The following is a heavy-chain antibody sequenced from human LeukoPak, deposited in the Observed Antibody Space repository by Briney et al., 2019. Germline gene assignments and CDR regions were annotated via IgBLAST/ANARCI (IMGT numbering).Heavy chain of an antibody. V-gene: IGHV1-24*01. D-gene: IGHD3-22*01. CDR2: FDPEDGET. J-gene: IGHJ4*02. Sequence: GASVKASCKVSGKTLIELSMHWVRQAPGKGLEWMGGFDPEDGETIYGEKFQGRITMTEDTSTDTAYMELSSLGSEDTAVYYCARGGLNYYDSSGFDYWGQGTLVTVSS. CDR1: GKTLIELS. CDR3: ARGGLNYYDSSGFDY.